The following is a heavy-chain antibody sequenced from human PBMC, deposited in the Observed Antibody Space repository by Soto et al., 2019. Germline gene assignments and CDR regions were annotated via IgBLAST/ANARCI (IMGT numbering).Heavy chain of an antibody. J-gene: IGHJ4*02. Sequence: GGSLRLSCAASGLNFADYAMTWVRQAPGKGLEWVSTITASGGVTYYADSVEGRFSISRDNSKNTLFLQMSGLRVEDTALYYCAKDILTGSPHYWGQGTLVTVSS. CDR2: ITASGGVT. D-gene: IGHD3-9*01. CDR3: AKDILTGSPHY. V-gene: IGHV3-23*01. CDR1: GLNFADYA.